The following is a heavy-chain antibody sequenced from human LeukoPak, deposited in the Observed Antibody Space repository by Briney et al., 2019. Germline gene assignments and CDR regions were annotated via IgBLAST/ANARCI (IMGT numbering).Heavy chain of an antibody. D-gene: IGHD6-13*01. V-gene: IGHV3-30-3*01. CDR2: ISYDGSNK. CDR1: GFTFSSYA. CDR3: ARLAAAGSSDDY. Sequence: GGSLRLSCAASGFTFSSYAMHWVRQAPGKGLEWVAVISYDGSNKYYAGSVKGRFTISRDNSKNTLYLQMNSLRAEDTAVYYCARLAAAGSSDDYWGQGTLVTVSS. J-gene: IGHJ4*02.